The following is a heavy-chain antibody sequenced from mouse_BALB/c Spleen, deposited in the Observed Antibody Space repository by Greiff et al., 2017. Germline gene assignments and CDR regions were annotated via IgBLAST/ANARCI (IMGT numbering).Heavy chain of an antibody. D-gene: IGHD2-4*01. V-gene: IGHV2-6-7*01. J-gene: IGHJ2*01. Sequence: VKLQESGPGLVAPSQSLSITCTVSGFSLTGYGVNWVRQPPGKGLEWLGMIWGDGSTDYNSALKSRLSISKDNSKSQVFLKMNSLQTDDTARYYCAREGDYDEDYFDYWGQGTTLTVSS. CDR2: IWGDGST. CDR1: GFSLTGYG. CDR3: AREGDYDEDYFDY.